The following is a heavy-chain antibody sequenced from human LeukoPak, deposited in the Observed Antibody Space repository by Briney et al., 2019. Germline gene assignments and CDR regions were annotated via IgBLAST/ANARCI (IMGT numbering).Heavy chain of an antibody. J-gene: IGHJ5*02. V-gene: IGHV3-33*01. CDR3: ARDLLEGGNPWGFFDP. Sequence: GGSLRLSCAASGFTFSSYGMHWVRQAPGKGLEWVAIIWYDGSNTYYADSVKGRFTISRDKSKNTLYLQMNSLRAEDTAVYYCARDLLEGGNPWGFFDPWGQGSPVTVSS. CDR1: GFTFSSYG. D-gene: IGHD4-23*01. CDR2: IWYDGSNT.